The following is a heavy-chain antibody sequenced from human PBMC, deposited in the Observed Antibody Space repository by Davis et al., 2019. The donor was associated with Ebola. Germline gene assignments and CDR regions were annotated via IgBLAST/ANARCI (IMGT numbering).Heavy chain of an antibody. Sequence: SETLSLTCTVSGGSISSSSYYWGWIRQHPGKGLEWIGNIFYGGSTYYNPTLKSRVTISVDTSKNQFSLKLMSVTAADTAVYYCARTSQRLQFPAPWGQGILVTVSS. D-gene: IGHD1-1*01. CDR2: IFYGGST. CDR3: ARTSQRLQFPAP. V-gene: IGHV4-39*07. CDR1: GGSISSSSYY. J-gene: IGHJ5*02.